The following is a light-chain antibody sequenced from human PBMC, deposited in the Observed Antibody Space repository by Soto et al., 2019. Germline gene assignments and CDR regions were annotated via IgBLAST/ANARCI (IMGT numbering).Light chain of an antibody. CDR3: SSYAGTYTFRL. V-gene: IGLV2-11*01. CDR1: RSDVGYYNS. Sequence: QAVVTQPRSVSGSPGQSVTISCTGTRSDVGYYNSVAWYQQHAGKAPKLMIYDVTKRPSGVPDRFSGSKSGNTASLTISGLQAEDEADYYCSSYAGTYTFRLFGTGTKVTVL. CDR2: DVT. J-gene: IGLJ1*01.